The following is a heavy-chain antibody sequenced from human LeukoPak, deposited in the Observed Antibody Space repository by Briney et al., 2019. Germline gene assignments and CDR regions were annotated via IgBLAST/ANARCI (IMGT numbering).Heavy chain of an antibody. CDR2: IYYSGST. CDR3: ARAKTYYYDSSGYYFFDY. V-gene: IGHV4-31*03. D-gene: IGHD3-22*01. CDR1: GVSISSGGYY. J-gene: IGHJ4*02. Sequence: PSQTLSLTCTVSGVSISSGGYYWSWIRQHPGKGLEWVGYIYYSGSTYYNPSLKSRVTIPVDTSKNQFSLKLSSVTAADTAVYYCARAKTYYYDSSGYYFFDYWGQGTLVTVSS.